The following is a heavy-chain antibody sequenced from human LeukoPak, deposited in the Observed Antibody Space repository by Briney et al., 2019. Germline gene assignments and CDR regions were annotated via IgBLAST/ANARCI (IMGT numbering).Heavy chain of an antibody. J-gene: IGHJ3*02. CDR2: ISSSSSYT. CDR1: GFTFSDYY. Sequence: GRSLRLSCAASGFTFSDYYMSWIRQAPGKGLEWVSYISSSSSYTNYADSVKGRFTISRDNAKNSLYLQMNSLKAEDTAVYYCATNYDILTGSTKDDAFDIWGQGTMVTVSS. D-gene: IGHD3-9*01. V-gene: IGHV3-11*03. CDR3: ATNYDILTGSTKDDAFDI.